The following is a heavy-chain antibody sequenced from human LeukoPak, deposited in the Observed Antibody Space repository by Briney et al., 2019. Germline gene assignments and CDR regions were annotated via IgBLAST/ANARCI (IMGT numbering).Heavy chain of an antibody. D-gene: IGHD4-17*01. CDR2: ISNSGSAI. J-gene: IGHJ4*02. Sequence: GGSLRLSCAASGFTFSDYYMTWIRQAPGKGLEWISYISNSGSAIYYTDSLKGRFTISRDNAKNSLYLQLNSLKTEDTAVYYCTRPYGDLGGDFKYWGQGTLVTVSS. CDR1: GFTFSDYY. CDR3: TRPYGDLGGDFKY. V-gene: IGHV3-11*01.